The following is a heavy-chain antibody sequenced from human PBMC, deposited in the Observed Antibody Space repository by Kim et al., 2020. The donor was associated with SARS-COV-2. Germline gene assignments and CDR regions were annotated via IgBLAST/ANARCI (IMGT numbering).Heavy chain of an antibody. Sequence: SETLSLTCAVYGGSFSGYYWSWIRQPPGKGLEWIGEINHSGSTNYNPSLKSRVTISVDTSKNQFSLKLTSVTAADTAVYYCARGTNPRPIVVVPAKYFDIWGQGTMVTVSS. D-gene: IGHD2-2*01. CDR2: INHSGST. CDR3: ARGTNPRPIVVVPAKYFDI. CDR1: GGSFSGYY. J-gene: IGHJ3*02. V-gene: IGHV4-34*01.